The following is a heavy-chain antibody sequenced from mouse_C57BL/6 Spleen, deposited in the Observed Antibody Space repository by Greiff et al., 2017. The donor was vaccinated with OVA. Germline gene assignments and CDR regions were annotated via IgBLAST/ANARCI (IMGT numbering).Heavy chain of an antibody. D-gene: IGHD1-1*01. CDR2: IDPETGGT. CDR1: GYTFTDYE. CDR3: TRNTVVENYFDY. Sequence: QVQLKESGAELVRPGASVTLSCKASGYTFTDYEMHWVKQTPVHGLEWIGAIDPETGGTDYNQKFKGKAILTADKSSSTAYMARHSLTSEDSAVYYCTRNTVVENYFDYWGQGTTLTVSS. V-gene: IGHV1-15*01. J-gene: IGHJ2*01.